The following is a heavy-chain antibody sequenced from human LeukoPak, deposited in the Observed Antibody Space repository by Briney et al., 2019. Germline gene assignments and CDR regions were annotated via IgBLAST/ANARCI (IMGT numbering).Heavy chain of an antibody. CDR2: IGGSGGST. J-gene: IGHJ4*02. CDR3: AKGLCCLS. V-gene: IGHV3-23*01. D-gene: IGHD3-16*01. Sequence: GGSLRLSCAASGFTFSSYAMSWVRQAPGRSLECVSAIGGSGGSTYYAGSVTSRFTNSKNNSKNTLYLQMNSQTAEDKAVYYSAKGLCCLSWGQGTLVTVSS. CDR1: GFTFSSYA.